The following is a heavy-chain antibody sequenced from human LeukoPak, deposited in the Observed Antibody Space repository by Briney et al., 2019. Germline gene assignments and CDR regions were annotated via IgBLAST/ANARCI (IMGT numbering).Heavy chain of an antibody. Sequence: GEPLKISCKGSGYSFTSYWIGWVRQMPGKGLEWMGIIYPGDSDTRYSPSFQGQVTTSADKSISTAYLQWSSLKASDTAMYYCARLGGYDFWSGYPNNWFDPWGQGTLVTVSS. CDR3: ARLGGYDFWSGYPNNWFDP. V-gene: IGHV5-51*01. D-gene: IGHD3-3*01. CDR2: IYPGDSDT. J-gene: IGHJ5*02. CDR1: GYSFTSYW.